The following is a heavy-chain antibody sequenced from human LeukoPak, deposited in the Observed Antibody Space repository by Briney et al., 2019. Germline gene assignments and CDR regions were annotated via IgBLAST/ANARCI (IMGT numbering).Heavy chain of an antibody. D-gene: IGHD2/OR15-2a*01. CDR2: IKQDGSEA. V-gene: IGHV3-7*01. J-gene: IGHJ4*02. Sequence: GGSLRLSCTASGFTFTTYWMAWVRQAPGKGLEWVANIKQDGSEAYYAESVRGRFTISRDNAKNSLYLQMDSLRAEDTSVYYCSNGIYDKSYWGQGTLVTVSS. CDR3: SNGIYDKSY. CDR1: GFTFTTYW.